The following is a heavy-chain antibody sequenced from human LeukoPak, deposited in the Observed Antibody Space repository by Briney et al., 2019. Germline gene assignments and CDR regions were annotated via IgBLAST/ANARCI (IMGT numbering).Heavy chain of an antibody. CDR2: IYHSGST. J-gene: IGHJ3*02. V-gene: IGHV4-4*02. CDR3: ARAEEDIVVVPAAINRLGVAFVS. Sequence: SETLSHTCADSGGSISSSMWWSWVRQPPGKGLEWIGEIYHSGSTNYNPSLKSRVTISVDKSKNQFSLKLSSVTAADTAVYYCARAEEDIVVVPAAINRLGVAFVSWGQGTMVTVSS. D-gene: IGHD2-2*02. CDR1: GGSISSSMW.